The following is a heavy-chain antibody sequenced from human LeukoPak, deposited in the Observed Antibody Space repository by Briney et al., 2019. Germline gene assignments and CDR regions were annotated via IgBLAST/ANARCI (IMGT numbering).Heavy chain of an antibody. V-gene: IGHV4-4*02. J-gene: IGHJ4*02. CDR3: ARDGYYYGSGSRLDY. CDR1: GGSISSTNW. CDR2: IYHSGST. Sequence: SETLSLTCAVSGGSISSTNWWSWVRQPPGKGLEWIGEIYHSGSTNYNPSLKSRVTISVDKSKNQFSLKLGSVTAADTAVYYCARDGYYYGSGSRLDYWGQGTLVTVSS. D-gene: IGHD3-10*01.